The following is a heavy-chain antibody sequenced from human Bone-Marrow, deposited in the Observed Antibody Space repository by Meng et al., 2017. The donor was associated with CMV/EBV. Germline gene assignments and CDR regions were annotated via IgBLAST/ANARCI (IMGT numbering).Heavy chain of an antibody. CDR2: INHSGST. Sequence: SETLSLTCAVYGGSFSGYYWSWIRQPPGKGLEWIGEINHSGSTNYNPSLKSRVTISVDTSKNQFSLKLSSVTAADTAVYYCARARIVVVPAAISWFDPWGQGTLATVSS. CDR3: ARARIVVVPAAISWFDP. V-gene: IGHV4-34*01. D-gene: IGHD2-2*02. CDR1: GGSFSGYY. J-gene: IGHJ5*02.